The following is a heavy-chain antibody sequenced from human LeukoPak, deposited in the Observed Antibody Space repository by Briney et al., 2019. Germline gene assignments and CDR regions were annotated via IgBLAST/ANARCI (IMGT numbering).Heavy chain of an antibody. Sequence: ASVKVSCKASGGTFSSYAISWVRQAPGQGLEWMGRIIPIFGTANYAQKFQGRVTITTDESTSTAYMELSSLRSEDTAVYYCARADYDFWSGYYIDYWGQGTLVTVSS. J-gene: IGHJ4*02. V-gene: IGHV1-69*05. CDR3: ARADYDFWSGYYIDY. CDR2: IIPIFGTA. CDR1: GGTFSSYA. D-gene: IGHD3-3*01.